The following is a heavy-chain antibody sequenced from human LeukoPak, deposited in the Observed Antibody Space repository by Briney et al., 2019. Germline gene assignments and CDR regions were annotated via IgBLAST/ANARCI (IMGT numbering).Heavy chain of an antibody. CDR3: ARAYGDYVNYYYYYYMDV. J-gene: IGHJ6*03. Sequence: GGSLRLSCAASGFTFSSYAMSWVRQAPGKGLEWVSGINWNGGSTGYADSVKGRFTISRDNAKNSLYLQMNSLRAEDTALYYCARAYGDYVNYYYYYYMDVWGKGTTVTVSS. V-gene: IGHV3-20*04. CDR1: GFTFSSYA. D-gene: IGHD4-17*01. CDR2: INWNGGST.